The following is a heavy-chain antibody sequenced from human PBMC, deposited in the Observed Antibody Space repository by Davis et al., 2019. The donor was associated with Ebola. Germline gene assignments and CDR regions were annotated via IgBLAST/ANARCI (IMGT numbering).Heavy chain of an antibody. V-gene: IGHV3-9*01. D-gene: IGHD2-2*01. J-gene: IGHJ4*02. CDR3: AKDRTYQLPPNIDY. Sequence: PGGSLRLSCAASGFTFDDYAMHWVRQLPGKGLEWVSGITWNGGKTGYADSVKGRFTISRDNAKNSLFLQMTSLTAEDSALYYCAKDRTYQLPPNIDYWGQGTLVTVSS. CDR2: ITWNGGKT. CDR1: GFTFDDYA.